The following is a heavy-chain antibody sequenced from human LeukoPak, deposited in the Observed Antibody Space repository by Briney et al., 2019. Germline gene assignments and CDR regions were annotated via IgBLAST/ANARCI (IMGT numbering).Heavy chain of an antibody. CDR2: IYWDDDK. V-gene: IGHV2-5*02. Sequence: SGPTLVKPTQPLTLTCTFSGFSLRTSGVGVGWIRQPPEKALEWLALIYWDDDKRYSPSLKSRLTITKDTSKNQVVLTMTNMDPVDTATYYCAHTNPIGPPGYWGQGTLVTVSS. J-gene: IGHJ4*02. CDR1: GFSLRTSGVG. CDR3: AHTNPIGPPGY. D-gene: IGHD1-14*01.